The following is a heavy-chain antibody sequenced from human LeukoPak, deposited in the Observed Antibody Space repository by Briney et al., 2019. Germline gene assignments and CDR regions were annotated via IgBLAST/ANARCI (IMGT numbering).Heavy chain of an antibody. Sequence: PSETLSLTCAVYGGSFSGYYWSWIRQPPGKGLEWIGEINHSGSTNYNPSLKSRVTISVDTSKNQFSLKLSSLTAADTAGYYCARRARGVYPYSMDVWDKGTTVTISS. CDR3: ARRARGVYPYSMDV. D-gene: IGHD3-10*01. CDR2: INHSGST. CDR1: GGSFSGYY. J-gene: IGHJ6*03. V-gene: IGHV4-34*01.